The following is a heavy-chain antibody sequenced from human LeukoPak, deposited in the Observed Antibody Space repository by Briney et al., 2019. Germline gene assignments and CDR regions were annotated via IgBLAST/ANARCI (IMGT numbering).Heavy chain of an antibody. CDR1: GDSISNIY. J-gene: IGHJ6*02. CDR2: IHYSGST. D-gene: IGHD3-9*01. Sequence: SETLSLTCSVSGDSISNIYCNWIRQPPGKGLEWIGYIHYSGSTNHNPSLKSRVTTSVDTSKNQCFLRLNSVTDADTAIYYCASADNYGLDVWGQGTTVTVSS. V-gene: IGHV4-59*12. CDR3: ASADNYGLDV.